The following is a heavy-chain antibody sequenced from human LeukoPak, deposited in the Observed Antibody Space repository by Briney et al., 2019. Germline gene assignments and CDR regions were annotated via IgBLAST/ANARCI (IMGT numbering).Heavy chain of an antibody. J-gene: IGHJ4*02. D-gene: IGHD6-13*01. CDR2: INPKSGGT. V-gene: IGHV1-2*02. CDR1: GYTFTGYY. CDR3: VRDAIAAAGTGG. Sequence: ASVKVSCKASGYTFTGYYMHWVRQAPGQGLEWMGWINPKSGGTNYAQNFQGRVTMTRDTSISTAYMELSRLRSDDRAVYYCVRDAIAAAGTGGWGQGTLVTVSS.